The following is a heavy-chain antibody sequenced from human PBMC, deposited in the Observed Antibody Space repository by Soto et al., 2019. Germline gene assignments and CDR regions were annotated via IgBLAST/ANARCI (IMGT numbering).Heavy chain of an antibody. D-gene: IGHD3-16*02. CDR1: GFSLGNNRVG. CDR3: AHLMITFGGVIEDDAFDT. CDR2: IYWDDDK. V-gene: IGHV2-5*02. J-gene: IGHJ3*02. Sequence: QITLKESGPPLVKPTQTLTLTCSFSGFSLGNNRVGVAWIRQPPGKALEWLAVIYWDDDKRYSPSLKNRLTISKDTSNNLVVLLMTNLDPVDTATYYCAHLMITFGGVIEDDAFDTWGQGTMVTVSS.